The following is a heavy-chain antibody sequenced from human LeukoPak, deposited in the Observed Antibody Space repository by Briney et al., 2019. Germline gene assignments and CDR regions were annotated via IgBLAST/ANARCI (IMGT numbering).Heavy chain of an antibody. Sequence: SETLSLTCTVSGGSISSSSYYWGWIRQPPGKGLEWIGSIYYSGSTYYNPSLKSRVTISVDTSKNQFSLKLSSVTAADTAVYYGARDRDSSSWRLLFDYWGQGTLVTVSS. CDR2: IYYSGST. J-gene: IGHJ4*02. CDR3: ARDRDSSSWRLLFDY. D-gene: IGHD6-13*01. CDR1: GGSISSSSYY. V-gene: IGHV4-39*07.